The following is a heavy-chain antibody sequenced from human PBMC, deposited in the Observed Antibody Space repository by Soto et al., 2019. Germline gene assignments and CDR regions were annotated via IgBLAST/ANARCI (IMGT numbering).Heavy chain of an antibody. V-gene: IGHV1-69*12. CDR1: GGTFSSYA. CDR3: AGVPNWNYVRCDY. D-gene: IGHD1-7*01. Sequence: QVQLVQSGAEVKKPGSSVKVSCKASGGTFSSYAISWVRQAPGQGLEWMGGIIPIFGTANYAQKFQGRVTITADESTSTAYMELSSLRSEDTAVYDFAGVPNWNYVRCDYWGQGTLVTFSS. J-gene: IGHJ4*02. CDR2: IIPIFGTA.